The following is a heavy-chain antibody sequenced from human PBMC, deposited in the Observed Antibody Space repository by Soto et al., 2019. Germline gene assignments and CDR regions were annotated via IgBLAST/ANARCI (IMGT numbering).Heavy chain of an antibody. D-gene: IGHD6-19*01. CDR3: AREELVVAGTRDAFDI. V-gene: IGHV1-2*04. Sequence: GASVKVSCKASGYTFTGYYMHWVRQAPGQGLEWMGWISPNSGGTNYAQKFQGWVTMTRDTSISTAYMELSRLRSDDTAVYYCAREELVVAGTRDAFDIWGQGTMVTVSS. J-gene: IGHJ3*02. CDR1: GYTFTGYY. CDR2: ISPNSGGT.